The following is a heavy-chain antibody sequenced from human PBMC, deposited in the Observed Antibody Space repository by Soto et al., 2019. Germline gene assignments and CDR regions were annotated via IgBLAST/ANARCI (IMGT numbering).Heavy chain of an antibody. CDR2: ISRSATYT. CDR3: ARVRYCTTDTCPPYCFDY. V-gene: IGHV3-11*06. J-gene: IGHJ4*02. CDR1: GFTFSDYY. D-gene: IGHD2-8*01. Sequence: QVHLVESGGGLVKPGGSLRLSCAASGFTFSDYYMSWIRQAPGKGLEWVSCISRSATYTNYADSVKGRFTISRDNAKDSLFLQMNSLRAEDTAIYYCARVRYCTTDTCPPYCFDYWGQGTLVTVSS.